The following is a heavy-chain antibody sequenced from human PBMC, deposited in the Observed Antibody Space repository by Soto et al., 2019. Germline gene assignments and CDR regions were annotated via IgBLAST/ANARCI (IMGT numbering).Heavy chain of an antibody. Sequence: LRLSCAASGFTFSSYAMSWVRLAPGKGLEWFSSIGGSGGTYYADSVKGRFTISRDNSKNMLYLQLNSLRAEDTALYYCAKGQGWSYYYDSWGQGTLVTVSS. CDR1: GFTFSSYA. CDR2: IGGSGGT. D-gene: IGHD2-15*01. J-gene: IGHJ4*02. CDR3: AKGQGWSYYYDS. V-gene: IGHV3-23*01.